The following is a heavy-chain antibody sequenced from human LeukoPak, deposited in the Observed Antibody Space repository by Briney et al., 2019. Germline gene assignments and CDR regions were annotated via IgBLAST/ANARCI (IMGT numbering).Heavy chain of an antibody. V-gene: IGHV1-69*05. J-gene: IGHJ5*02. CDR1: GGTFSSYA. D-gene: IGHD2-15*01. CDR2: IIPIFGTA. CDR3: ARDHVVGLAPFDP. Sequence: ASVKVSCKASGGTFSSYAISWVRQAPGQGLEWMGGIIPIFGTANYAQKFQGRVTITMDTSASTAYMELSSLRSEGTAVYYCARDHVVGLAPFDPWGQGTLVTVSS.